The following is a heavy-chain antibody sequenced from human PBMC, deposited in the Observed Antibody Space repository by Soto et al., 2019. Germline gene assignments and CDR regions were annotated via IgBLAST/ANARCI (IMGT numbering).Heavy chain of an antibody. J-gene: IGHJ3*02. V-gene: IGHV3-7*01. CDR3: ARDQNYYDSGGYYDAFDI. Sequence: PGGSLRLSFAASGFTCNTYWMTWVRQAPGKGLEWVANIKEDGSVKYYLDSVKGRFTISRDNAKNSLYLQMNSLRAEDTAVFYCARDQNYYDSGGYYDAFDIWGQGTMVTVSS. D-gene: IGHD3-22*01. CDR1: GFTCNTYW. CDR2: IKEDGSVK.